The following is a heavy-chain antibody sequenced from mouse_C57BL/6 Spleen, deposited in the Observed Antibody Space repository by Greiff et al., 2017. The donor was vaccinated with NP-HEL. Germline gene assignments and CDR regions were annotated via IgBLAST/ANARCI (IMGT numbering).Heavy chain of an antibody. CDR3: ARVAYDGYYPTPDY. J-gene: IGHJ2*01. Sequence: VQLQQSGAELARPGASVKLSCKASGYTFTSYGISWVKQRTGQGLEWIGEIYPRSGNTYYNEKFKGKATLTADKSSSTAYMELRSLTSEDSAVYFCARVAYDGYYPTPDYWGQGTTLTVSS. CDR2: IYPRSGNT. CDR1: GYTFTSYG. V-gene: IGHV1-81*01. D-gene: IGHD2-3*01.